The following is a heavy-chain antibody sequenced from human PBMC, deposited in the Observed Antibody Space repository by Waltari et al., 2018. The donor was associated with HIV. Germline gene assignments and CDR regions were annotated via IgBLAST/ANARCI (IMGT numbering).Heavy chain of an antibody. CDR2: IIPILGIA. Sequence: QVQLVQSGAEVKKPGSSVKVSSKDSGGTFSRYAISWVRQAPGQGVTWMGRIIPILGIANYAQKFQGRVTITADKSTSTAYMELSSLRSEDTAVYYCARDSLGYCSSTSCFGGWFDPWGQGTLVTVSS. CDR3: ARDSLGYCSSTSCFGGWFDP. V-gene: IGHV1-69*04. D-gene: IGHD2-2*01. J-gene: IGHJ5*02. CDR1: GGTFSRYA.